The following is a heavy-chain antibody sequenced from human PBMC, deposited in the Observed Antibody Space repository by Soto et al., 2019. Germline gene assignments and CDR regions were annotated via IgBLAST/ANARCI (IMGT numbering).Heavy chain of an antibody. CDR2: ILYTGNT. J-gene: IGHJ6*02. D-gene: IGHD3-10*01. CDR1: GASVSRYY. V-gene: IGHV4-59*02. CDR3: ARAAYGSGSYYAPYYYYAMDV. Sequence: SETLSLTCTVSGASVSRYYWRWIRQPPGKGLEWLGYILYTGNTNYNPSLKSRVTMSVDTSKNQVSLKLSAVTAADTAVYFCARAAYGSGSYYAPYYYYAMDVWGQGTTVTVS.